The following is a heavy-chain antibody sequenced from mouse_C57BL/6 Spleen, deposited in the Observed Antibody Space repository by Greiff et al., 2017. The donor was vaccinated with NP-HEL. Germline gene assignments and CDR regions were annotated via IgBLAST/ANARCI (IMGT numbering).Heavy chain of an antibody. J-gene: IGHJ3*01. V-gene: IGHV5-4*03. CDR2: ISDGGSYT. D-gene: IGHD1-1*01. Sequence: EVKLMESGGGLVKPGGSLKLSCAASGFTFSSYAMSWVRQTPEKRLEWVATISDGGSYTYYPDNVKGRFTISRDNAKNNLYLQMSHLKSEDTAMYYCARGLYGRGFADWGQGTLVTVSA. CDR1: GFTFSSYA. CDR3: ARGLYGRGFAD.